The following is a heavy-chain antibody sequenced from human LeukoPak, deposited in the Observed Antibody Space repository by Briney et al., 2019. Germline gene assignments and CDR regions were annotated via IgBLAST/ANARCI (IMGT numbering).Heavy chain of an antibody. J-gene: IGHJ4*02. CDR3: ARDGGNSWDY. CDR1: GFTFTVYA. CDR2: ISGSSDDT. D-gene: IGHD6-13*01. V-gene: IGHV3-23*01. Sequence: GGSLRLSCAASGFTFTVYAMSWVRQAPGKGLEWVSAISGSSDDTYFADSAKGRFTISRDNSKNTVSLQMNSLRAEDTAVYYCARDGGNSWDYWGQGTLVTVSS.